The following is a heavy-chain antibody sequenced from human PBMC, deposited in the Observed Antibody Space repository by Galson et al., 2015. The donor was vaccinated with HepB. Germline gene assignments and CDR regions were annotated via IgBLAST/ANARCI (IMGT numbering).Heavy chain of an antibody. J-gene: IGHJ4*02. CDR3: ARIGVGTTSDY. D-gene: IGHD3-3*01. CDR1: GFTFSSHW. CDR2: IKEDGSEK. V-gene: IGHV3-7*05. Sequence: SLRLSCAASGFTFSSHWMSWVRQAPGKGLEWVANIKEDGSEKYYLDSVEGRFTISRDNAKNSLYLQMNSLRAEDTAVYFCARIGVGTTSDYWGQGTLVTVSS.